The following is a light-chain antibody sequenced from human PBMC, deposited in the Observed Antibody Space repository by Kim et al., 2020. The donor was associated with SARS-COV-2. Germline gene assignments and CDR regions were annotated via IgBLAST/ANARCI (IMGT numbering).Light chain of an antibody. CDR2: DAY. CDR1: QTVSSSS. V-gene: IGKV3-20*01. Sequence: EIVLTQSPATLSLSPGERATLSCRASQTVSSSSVNWYQQKPGEAPRLLIYDAYRRTTGVANRCRGSGSVTDFTLTISRLEPEDFAVYHCQQYDSLPWTFGQGTKVDIK. CDR3: QQYDSLPWT. J-gene: IGKJ1*01.